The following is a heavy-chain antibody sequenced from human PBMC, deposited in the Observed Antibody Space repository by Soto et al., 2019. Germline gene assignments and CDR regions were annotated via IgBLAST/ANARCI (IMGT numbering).Heavy chain of an antibody. Sequence: QVQLVQSGAEVKKPGASVKVSCKASGYTFTSYGISWVRQAPGQGLEWMGWISAYNGNTNYAQKLQGRVTMTTDTATSTAYMELRSLRADDTAVYYCATEGYCSSTSCYTMFYYYYGMDVWGQGTTVTVSS. V-gene: IGHV1-18*01. J-gene: IGHJ6*02. CDR3: ATEGYCSSTSCYTMFYYYYGMDV. D-gene: IGHD2-2*02. CDR1: GYTFTSYG. CDR2: ISAYNGNT.